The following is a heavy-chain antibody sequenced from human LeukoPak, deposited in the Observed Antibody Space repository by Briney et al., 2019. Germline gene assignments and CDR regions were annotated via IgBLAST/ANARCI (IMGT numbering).Heavy chain of an antibody. D-gene: IGHD1-14*01. Sequence: GGSLRLSCAASGFTFSSYAMHWVRQAPGKGLEWVAVISYDGSNKYYADSVKGRFTISRDNSKNTQYLQMNSLRAEDTAVYYCARDSAANHPLDYWGQGTLVTVSS. J-gene: IGHJ4*02. V-gene: IGHV3-30-3*01. CDR1: GFTFSSYA. CDR3: ARDSAANHPLDY. CDR2: ISYDGSNK.